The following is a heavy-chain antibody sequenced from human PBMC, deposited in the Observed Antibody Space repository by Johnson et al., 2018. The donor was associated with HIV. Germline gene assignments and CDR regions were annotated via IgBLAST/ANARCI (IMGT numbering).Heavy chain of an antibody. V-gene: IGHV3-9*01. J-gene: IGHJ3*01. CDR3: AKDRVRYTSDVDAFDL. CDR2: ISWNSDNI. D-gene: IGHD3-22*01. Sequence: VQLVESGGGLIQPGGSLRLSCAASGFNFDDYAMHWVRQAPGKGLEWVSGISWNSDNIAYADSVKGRFTISRDNAENSLYLQMNSLRAEDTALYSCAKDRVRYTSDVDAFDLWGQGTMVTVSS. CDR1: GFNFDDYA.